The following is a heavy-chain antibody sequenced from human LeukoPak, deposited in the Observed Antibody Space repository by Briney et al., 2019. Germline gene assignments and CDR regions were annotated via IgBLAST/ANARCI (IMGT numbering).Heavy chain of an antibody. D-gene: IGHD2-21*02. CDR3: ARERGGDSVAYFDY. CDR1: GYTFPSYF. V-gene: IGHV1-46*01. Sequence: ASVKVSCKASGYTFPSYFMHWVRQAPGQGLEWMGIINPTGGSTTYAQKFQGRVTMTRDTSTSTVYMELSSLRSDDTAAYYCARERGGDSVAYFDYWGQGTLVTVSS. CDR2: INPTGGST. J-gene: IGHJ4*02.